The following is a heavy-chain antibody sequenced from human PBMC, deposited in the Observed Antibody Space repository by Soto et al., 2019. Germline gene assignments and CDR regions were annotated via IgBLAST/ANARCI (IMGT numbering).Heavy chain of an antibody. CDR3: ARVLEDIVVVPADYYYYMDV. CDR1: GYTFTSYG. D-gene: IGHD2-2*01. Sequence: ASVKXSCKASGYTFTSYGISWVRQAPGQGLEWMGWISAYNGNTNYAQKLQGRVTMTTDTSTSTAYMELRSLRSDDTAVYYCARVLEDIVVVPADYYYYMDVWGKGTTVTVSS. CDR2: ISAYNGNT. V-gene: IGHV1-18*01. J-gene: IGHJ6*03.